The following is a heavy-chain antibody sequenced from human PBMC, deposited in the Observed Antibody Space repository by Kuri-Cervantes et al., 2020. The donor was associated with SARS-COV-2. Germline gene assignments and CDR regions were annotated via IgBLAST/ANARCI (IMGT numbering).Heavy chain of an antibody. CDR3: ARGINGYFFFYYLDV. D-gene: IGHD3-22*01. Sequence: SETLSLTCSVSGGSISSGNYYWSWIRQPLGKGLEWIGGINHRGDTYYNPSLEGRVTISRDTSENKFSLRLSSVTAADTAVYYCARGINGYFFFYYLDVWGKGTTVTVSS. V-gene: IGHV4-39*07. J-gene: IGHJ6*03. CDR2: INHRGDT. CDR1: GGSISSGNYY.